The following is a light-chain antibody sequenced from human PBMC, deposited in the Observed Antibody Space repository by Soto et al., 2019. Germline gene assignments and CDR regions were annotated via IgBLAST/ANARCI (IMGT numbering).Light chain of an antibody. CDR3: QQYYSTPPIT. J-gene: IGKJ4*01. CDR1: QSVLYNSNNKNY. V-gene: IGKV4-1*01. CDR2: WAS. Sequence: DIVMTQSPDSLAVSLGERATINCKSSQSVLYNSNNKNYLVWYQQKPGQPPKLLIYWASTRESGVPDRFSGSGSGTDFTLTISSLQAEDVAVYYCQQYYSTPPITFGGGTKVDIK.